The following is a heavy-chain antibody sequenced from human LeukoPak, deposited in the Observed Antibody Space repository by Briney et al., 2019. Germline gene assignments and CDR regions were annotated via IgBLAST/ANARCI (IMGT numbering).Heavy chain of an antibody. D-gene: IGHD1-26*01. CDR1: GFTFGDYA. Sequence: GGSLRLSCTASGFTFGDYAMTWVRQAPGKGLEWVSYISSSGSTIYYADPVKGRFTISRDDAKNSLYLQMNSLRAEDTAVYYCARGVVGASTSDYWGQGTLVTVSS. CDR3: ARGVVGASTSDY. V-gene: IGHV3-48*03. CDR2: ISSSGSTI. J-gene: IGHJ4*02.